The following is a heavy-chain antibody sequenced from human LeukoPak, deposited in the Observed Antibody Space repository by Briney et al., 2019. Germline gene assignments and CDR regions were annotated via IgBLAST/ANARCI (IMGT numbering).Heavy chain of an antibody. CDR3: AREITAMDY. CDR1: GFTFSSYA. V-gene: IGHV3-23*01. CDR2: ISGSGSTI. Sequence: PGGSLRLSCAASGFTFSSYAMSWVRQAPGKGLEWVSAISGSGSTIYYADSVKGRFTISSDNAKNSLYLQMNSLRAEDTAVYYCAREITAMDYWGQGTLVTVSS. D-gene: IGHD5-18*01. J-gene: IGHJ4*02.